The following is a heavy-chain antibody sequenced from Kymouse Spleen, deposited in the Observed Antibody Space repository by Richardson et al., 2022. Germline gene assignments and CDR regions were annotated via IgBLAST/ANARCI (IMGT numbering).Heavy chain of an antibody. J-gene: IGHJ4*02. CDR1: GFTFDDYA. D-gene: IGHD3-10*01. V-gene: IGHV3-9*01. CDR2: ISWNSGSI. CDR3: AKAAYYYGSGSYYNHFDY. Sequence: EVQLVESGGGLVQPGRSLRLSCAASGFTFDDYAMHWVRQAPGKGLEWVSGISWNSGSIGYADSVKGRFTISRDNAKNSLYLQMNSLRAEDTALYYCAKAAYYYGSGSYYNHFDYWGQGTLVTVSS.